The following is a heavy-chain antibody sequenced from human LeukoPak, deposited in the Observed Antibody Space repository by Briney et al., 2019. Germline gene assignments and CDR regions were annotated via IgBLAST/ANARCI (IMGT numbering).Heavy chain of an antibody. Sequence: ASVKVSCKASGGTFSSYAISWVRQAPGQGLEWMGGIIPIFGTANYAQKFQGRVTITADESTSTAYMELSSLRSEDTAVHYCARASDYDFWSGYFDYWGQGTLVTVPS. CDR3: ARASDYDFWSGYFDY. CDR1: GGTFSSYA. J-gene: IGHJ4*02. D-gene: IGHD3-3*01. V-gene: IGHV1-69*13. CDR2: IIPIFGTA.